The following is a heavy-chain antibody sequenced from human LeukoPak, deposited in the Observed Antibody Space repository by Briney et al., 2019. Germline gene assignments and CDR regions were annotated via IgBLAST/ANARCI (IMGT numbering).Heavy chain of an antibody. CDR3: ARLTRRSGNYFDY. J-gene: IGHJ4*02. D-gene: IGHD1-1*01. Sequence: SETLSLSSAVSGDSVSSSNYYWSWIRQPPGKGLEWIGYIYYGGNTNYNPPLQSRVTISVDTSKSQFSLKLSSVTAADTAVYYCARLTRRSGNYFDYWGQGTLVTVSS. CDR2: IYYGGNT. V-gene: IGHV4-61*01. CDR1: GDSVSSSNYY.